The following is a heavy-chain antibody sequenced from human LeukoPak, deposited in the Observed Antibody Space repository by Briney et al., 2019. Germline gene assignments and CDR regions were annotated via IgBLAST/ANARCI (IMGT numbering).Heavy chain of an antibody. J-gene: IGHJ4*02. CDR2: FDPEDGET. V-gene: IGHV1-24*01. D-gene: IGHD6-13*01. Sequence: ASVKVSCKVSGYTLTELSMHWVRQAPGKGLEWMGGFDPEDGETIYAQKFQGRVTMTEDTSTDTAYMELSSLRSEDTAVYYCATDSSSWTVNRYFDYWGQGTLVTVPS. CDR1: GYTLTELS. CDR3: ATDSSSWTVNRYFDY.